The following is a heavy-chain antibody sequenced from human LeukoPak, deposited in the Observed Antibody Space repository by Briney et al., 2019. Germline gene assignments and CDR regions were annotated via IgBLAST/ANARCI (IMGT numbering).Heavy chain of an antibody. CDR3: AKGDSGRRSGSYLDY. CDR2: ISGSGGST. V-gene: IGHV3-23*01. J-gene: IGHJ4*02. CDR1: GFTFSSYA. D-gene: IGHD3-10*01. Sequence: GGSLRLSCAASGFTFSSYAMSRVRQAPGKGLEWVSAISGSGGSTYYADSVKGRFTISRDNSKNTLYLQMNSLRAEDTAVYYCAKGDSGRRSGSYLDYWGQGTLVTVSS.